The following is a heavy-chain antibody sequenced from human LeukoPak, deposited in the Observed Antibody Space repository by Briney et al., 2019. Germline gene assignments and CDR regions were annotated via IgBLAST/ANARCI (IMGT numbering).Heavy chain of an antibody. CDR1: GGSISSYQ. J-gene: IGHJ4*02. D-gene: IGHD6-13*01. CDR2: IFASGST. V-gene: IGHV4-4*07. Sequence: SETPSLTCTVSGGSISSYQWSWIRQPAGKGLEWIGRIFASGSTNYNPSLKSRVTMSVDTSKNQFSLKLISVTAADTAVYYCARDGSSWPFFDSWGQGTLVTVSS. CDR3: ARDGSSWPFFDS.